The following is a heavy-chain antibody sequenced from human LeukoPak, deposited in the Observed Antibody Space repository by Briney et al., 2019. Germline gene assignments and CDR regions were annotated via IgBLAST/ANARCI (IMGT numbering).Heavy chain of an antibody. CDR1: GGSFSGYY. Sequence: SETLSLTCAVYGGSFSGYYWSWISQPPGKGLEWIGEINHSGSTNYNPSLKSRVTISVDTSKNQFSLKLSSVTAADTAVYYCARGRRITMVRGVIPPHWFDPWGQGTLVTVSS. J-gene: IGHJ5*02. V-gene: IGHV4-34*01. CDR3: ARGRRITMVRGVIPPHWFDP. D-gene: IGHD3-10*01. CDR2: INHSGST.